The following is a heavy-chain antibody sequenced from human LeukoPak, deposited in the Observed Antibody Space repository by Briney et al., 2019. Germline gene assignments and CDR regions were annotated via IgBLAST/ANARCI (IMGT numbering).Heavy chain of an antibody. CDR3: ARTGGSGKYIYNFDY. Sequence: GGSLRLSCAASGFTFSRYWMSWVRQAPGKGLEWMANIKQDGSEKNYVDSEKGRFTISRDNAENSLYLHMNSLRAEDTAVYYCARTGGSGKYIYNFDYWGQGILVTVSS. CDR1: GFTFSRYW. V-gene: IGHV3-7*05. CDR2: IKQDGSEK. D-gene: IGHD3-10*01. J-gene: IGHJ4*02.